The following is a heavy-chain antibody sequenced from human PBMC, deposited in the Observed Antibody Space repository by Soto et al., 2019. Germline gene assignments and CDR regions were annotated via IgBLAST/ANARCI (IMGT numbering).Heavy chain of an antibody. V-gene: IGHV3-30*18. CDR2: ISYDGSNK. CDR3: AKEEAYCSGGSCSSYYFDY. J-gene: IGHJ4*02. D-gene: IGHD2-15*01. CDR1: GFTFSSYG. Sequence: PGGSLRLSCAASGFTFSSYGMHWVRQAPGKGLEWVAVISYDGSNKYYADSVKGRFTISRDNSKNTLYLQMNSLRAEDTAVYYCAKEEAYCSGGSCSSYYFDYWGQGTLVTVSS.